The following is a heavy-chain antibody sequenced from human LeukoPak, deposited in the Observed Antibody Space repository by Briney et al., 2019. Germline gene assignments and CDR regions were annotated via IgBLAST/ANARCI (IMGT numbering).Heavy chain of an antibody. CDR3: AKGLAAAGILDY. V-gene: IGHV3-30*04. CDR2: ISYDGSNK. CDR1: GFTFSSYA. J-gene: IGHJ4*02. D-gene: IGHD6-13*01. Sequence: PGGSLRLSCAASGFTFSSYAMHWVRQAPGKGLEWVAVISYDGSNKYYADSVKGRFTISRDNSKNTLYLQMNSLRAEDTAVYYCAKGLAAAGILDYWGQGTLVTVSS.